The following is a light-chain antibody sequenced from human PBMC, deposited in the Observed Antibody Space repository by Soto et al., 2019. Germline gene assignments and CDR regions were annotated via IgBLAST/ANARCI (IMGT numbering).Light chain of an antibody. J-gene: IGLJ3*02. CDR3: SSYTTVGAWV. Sequence: QSVLTQPASVSGSPGQSITISCTGTSNDVGRYNFVSWYQQHPCTAPKPMIFGVTNRPSGISDRFSGSKSGNTASLTISGLQAEDEADYYCSSYTTVGAWVFGGGTKLTVL. CDR2: GVT. V-gene: IGLV2-14*01. CDR1: SNDVGRYNF.